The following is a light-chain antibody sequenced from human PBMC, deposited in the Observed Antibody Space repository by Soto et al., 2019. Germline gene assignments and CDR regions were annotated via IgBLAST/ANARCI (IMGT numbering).Light chain of an antibody. V-gene: IGLV2-14*01. CDR2: KVT. CDR1: SSDVGGSAY. Sequence: QSVLTQPASVSGSPGQSITISCTGTSSDVGGSAYVSWYQQFPGNVPSVLIYKVTKRPSGVSYRFSGSKSGNTASLTTSGLQAKDEADYFCTSSTTGSLYVFGTGTKLTVL. CDR3: TSSTTGSLYV. J-gene: IGLJ1*01.